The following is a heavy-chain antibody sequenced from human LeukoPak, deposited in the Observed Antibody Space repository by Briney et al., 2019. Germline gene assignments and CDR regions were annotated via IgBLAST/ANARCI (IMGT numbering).Heavy chain of an antibody. CDR3: ARAPRIAARPGWFDP. Sequence: VASVKVSCKASGGTFSSYAISWVRQAPGQGLEWMGGIIPIFGTANYAQKFQGGVTITTDESTSTAYMELSSLRSEDTAVYYCARAPRIAARPGWFDPWGQGTLVTVSS. V-gene: IGHV1-69*05. CDR1: GGTFSSYA. J-gene: IGHJ5*02. CDR2: IIPIFGTA. D-gene: IGHD6-6*01.